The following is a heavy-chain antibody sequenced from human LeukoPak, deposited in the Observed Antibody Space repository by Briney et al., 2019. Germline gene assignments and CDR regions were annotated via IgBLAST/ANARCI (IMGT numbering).Heavy chain of an antibody. J-gene: IGHJ4*02. D-gene: IGHD5-18*01. CDR2: IYYSGST. V-gene: IGHV4-39*01. Sequence: SETLFLTCTVSGGSISSSSYYWGWIRQPPGKGLEWIGSIYYSGSTYYNPSLKSRVTISVDTSKNQFSLKLSSVTAADTAVYYCARQSTAMVTVFDYWGQGTLVTVSS. CDR1: GGSISSSSYY. CDR3: ARQSTAMVTVFDY.